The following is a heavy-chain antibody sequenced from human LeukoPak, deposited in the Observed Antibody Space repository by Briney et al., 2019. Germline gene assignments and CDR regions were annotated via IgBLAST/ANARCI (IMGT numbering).Heavy chain of an antibody. CDR1: GFTFSSYA. J-gene: IGHJ4*02. Sequence: GGSLRPSYAASGFTFSSYAMSWVRQAPGKGLEWVSALSGSGGSTYYADSVKGRFTISRDDFKNTLYLQMNSLRAEDTAVYYCARAPTYAVYCSGGNCYSFDYWGQGTLVPVSS. CDR2: LSGSGGST. CDR3: ARAPTYAVYCSGGNCYSFDY. D-gene: IGHD2-15*01. V-gene: IGHV3-23*01.